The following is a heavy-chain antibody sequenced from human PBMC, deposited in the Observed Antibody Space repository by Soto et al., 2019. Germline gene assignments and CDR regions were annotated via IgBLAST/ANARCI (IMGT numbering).Heavy chain of an antibody. CDR1: GFHFSTYA. D-gene: IGHD6-13*01. V-gene: IGHV3-64*01. Sequence: PGGSLRLSCTASGFHFSTYAMHWVRQAPGKGLEYVSALTNNGGTTYYASSVKGRFTISRDNSKNTLYLQMGSLRAEDMAVYYCARAASSTWYLAYWGQGTLVTAPQ. J-gene: IGHJ4*02. CDR2: LTNNGGTT. CDR3: ARAASSTWYLAY.